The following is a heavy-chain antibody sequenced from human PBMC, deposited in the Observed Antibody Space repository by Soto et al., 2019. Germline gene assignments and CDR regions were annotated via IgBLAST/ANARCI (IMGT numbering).Heavy chain of an antibody. J-gene: IGHJ4*02. D-gene: IGHD1-7*01. V-gene: IGHV3-74*01. Sequence: LRLSCAASGFTFSRFWMHWVRQAPGKGLVWVSRINIDGSSTSYADSVKGRFTISRDNAKNTLYLQMNSLRADDTAVYYCARVNNWNYPIDYWGQGTLVTVSS. CDR3: ARVNNWNYPIDY. CDR2: INIDGSST. CDR1: GFTFSRFW.